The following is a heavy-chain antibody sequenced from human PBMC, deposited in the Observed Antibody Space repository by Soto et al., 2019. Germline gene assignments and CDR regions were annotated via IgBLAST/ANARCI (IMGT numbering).Heavy chain of an antibody. CDR3: ASSTVLLWFGESYGMDV. Sequence: GGSLRLSCAASGFTFSSYSMNWVRQAPGKGLEWVSYISSSSSSTIYYADSVKGRFTISRDNAKNSLYLQMNSLRDEDTAVYYCASSTVLLWFGESYGMDVWGQGTTVTVSS. D-gene: IGHD3-10*01. CDR1: GFTFSSYS. CDR2: ISSSSSSTI. J-gene: IGHJ6*02. V-gene: IGHV3-48*02.